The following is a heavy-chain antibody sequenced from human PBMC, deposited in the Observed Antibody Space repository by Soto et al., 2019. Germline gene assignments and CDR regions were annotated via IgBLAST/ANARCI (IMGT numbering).Heavy chain of an antibody. CDR2: IYSGGST. D-gene: IGHD6-13*01. Sequence: GGSLRLSCAASGFTVSSNYMSWVRQAPGKGLEWVSVIYSGGSTYYADSVKGRFTISRDNSKTTLYLQMNSLRAEDTAVYYCARYFRWGCSSWYFDYWGQGTLVTVSS. CDR1: GFTVSSNY. V-gene: IGHV3-66*01. J-gene: IGHJ4*02. CDR3: ARYFRWGCSSWYFDY.